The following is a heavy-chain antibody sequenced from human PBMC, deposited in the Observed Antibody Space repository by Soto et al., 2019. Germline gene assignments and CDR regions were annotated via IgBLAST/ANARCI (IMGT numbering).Heavy chain of an antibody. V-gene: IGHV3-49*04. CDR3: TRDHYGRGFSSGAFDS. J-gene: IGHJ4*02. D-gene: IGHD5-18*01. CDR1: GFTFSSYG. Sequence: GGSLRLSCAASGFTFSSYGMHWVRQAPGKGLEWVGFIKSKAFGGTPEYTASVKGRFTISRDDSMSIAYLQMNSLKTVDTAVYYCTRDHYGRGFSSGAFDSWGQGTPVTVSS. CDR2: IKSKAFGGTP.